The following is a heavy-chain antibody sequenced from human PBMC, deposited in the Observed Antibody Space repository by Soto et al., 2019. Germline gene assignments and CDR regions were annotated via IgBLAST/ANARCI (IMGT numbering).Heavy chain of an antibody. J-gene: IGHJ4*02. CDR1: GFTFSSYA. D-gene: IGHD2-15*01. V-gene: IGHV3-23*01. CDR2: ISGSGGST. Sequence: GGSLRLSCAASGFTFSSYAMSWVRQAPGKGLEWVSAISGSGGSTYYADSVKGRFTISRDNSKNTLYLQMNSLRAEDTAVYYCAKSTGNIVVVVAATLDYWGQGTLVTVSS. CDR3: AKSTGNIVVVVAATLDY.